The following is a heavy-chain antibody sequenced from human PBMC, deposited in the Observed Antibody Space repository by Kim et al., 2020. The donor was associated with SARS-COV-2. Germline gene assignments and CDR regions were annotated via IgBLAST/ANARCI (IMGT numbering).Heavy chain of an antibody. V-gene: IGHV3-9*01. CDR2: ISWNSGSI. Sequence: GGSLRLSCAASGFTFDDYAMHWVRQAPGKGLEWVSGISWNSGSIGYADSVKGRFTISRDNAKNSLYLQMNSLRAEDTALYYCAKGVDYGDYASPFDYWGQGALVTVSS. J-gene: IGHJ4*02. CDR3: AKGVDYGDYASPFDY. CDR1: GFTFDDYA. D-gene: IGHD4-17*01.